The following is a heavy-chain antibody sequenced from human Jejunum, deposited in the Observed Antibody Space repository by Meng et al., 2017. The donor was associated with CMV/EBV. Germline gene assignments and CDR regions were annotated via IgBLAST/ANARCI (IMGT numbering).Heavy chain of an antibody. J-gene: IGHJ6*02. CDR3: ARDTFDRRNGMDV. Sequence: VYGGSISHSYWSWIRQPPGKGLEWIGYMYYSGSTHYNPSLQSRVTISLDTSRTQFSLRLSSVTAADTAVYYCARDTFDRRNGMDVWGQGTTVTVSS. CDR1: GGSISHSY. CDR2: MYYSGST. V-gene: IGHV4-59*01.